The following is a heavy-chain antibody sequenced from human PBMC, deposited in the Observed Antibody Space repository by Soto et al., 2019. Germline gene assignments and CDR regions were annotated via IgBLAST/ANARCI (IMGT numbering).Heavy chain of an antibody. CDR3: AKDYGDYVPLYYFDY. J-gene: IGHJ4*02. Sequence: GGSLRLSCAASGFTFSSYAMSWVRQAPGKGLEWVSAISGSGGSTYYADSVKGRFTISRDNSKNTLYLQMNSLRAEDTAVYCCAKDYGDYVPLYYFDYWGQGTLVTVSS. V-gene: IGHV3-23*01. CDR1: GFTFSSYA. CDR2: ISGSGGST. D-gene: IGHD4-17*01.